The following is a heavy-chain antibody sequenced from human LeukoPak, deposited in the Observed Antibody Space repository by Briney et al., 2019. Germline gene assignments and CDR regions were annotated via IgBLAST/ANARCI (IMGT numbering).Heavy chain of an antibody. J-gene: IGHJ4*02. D-gene: IGHD1-1*01. CDR3: ARQRDIADIQLEYFDY. Sequence: ASVKVSCKASGYTLTSYYMHWVRQAPGQGLEWMGIINPSGGSTSYAQKFQGRVTMTRDMSTSTVYMELSSLRSEDTAVYYCARQRDIADIQLEYFDYWGQGTLVTVSS. V-gene: IGHV1-46*01. CDR1: GYTLTSYY. CDR2: INPSGGST.